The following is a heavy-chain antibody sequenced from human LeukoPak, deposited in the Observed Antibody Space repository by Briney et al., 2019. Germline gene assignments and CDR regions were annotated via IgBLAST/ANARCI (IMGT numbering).Heavy chain of an antibody. CDR3: ARGQEQLAPNYYYYYYMDV. CDR1: GGSIDRSSSY. D-gene: IGHD6-13*01. CDR2: VYFTGST. V-gene: IGHV4-39*07. Sequence: SETLSLTCTVSGGSIDRSSSYWGWIRQPPGKGLEWIGSVYFTGSTFYNASLKSRVSISVDTSKNQFSLKLSSVTAADTAVYYCARGQEQLAPNYYYYYYMDVWGKGTTVTISS. J-gene: IGHJ6*03.